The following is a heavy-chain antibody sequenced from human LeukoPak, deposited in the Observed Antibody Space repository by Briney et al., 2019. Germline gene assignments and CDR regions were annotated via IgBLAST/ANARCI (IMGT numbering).Heavy chain of an antibody. Sequence: GASVKVSCKASGYTFTSYYMHWVRQAPGQGLEWMGIINPSGGSTSYAQKFQGRVTMTRDTSTCTVYMELSSLRSEDTAVYYCARIGATGYQLLIGPFDYWGQGTLVTVSS. CDR1: GYTFTSYY. CDR2: INPSGGST. D-gene: IGHD2-2*01. J-gene: IGHJ4*02. V-gene: IGHV1-46*01. CDR3: ARIGATGYQLLIGPFDY.